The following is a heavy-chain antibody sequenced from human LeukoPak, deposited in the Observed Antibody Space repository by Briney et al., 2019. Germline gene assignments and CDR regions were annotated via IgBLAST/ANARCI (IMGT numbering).Heavy chain of an antibody. D-gene: IGHD3-3*01. J-gene: IGHJ4*02. CDR2: INHSGST. V-gene: IGHV4-34*01. Sequence: SETLSLTCAVYGGSFSGYYWSWIRQPPGKGLEWIGEINHSGSTNYNPSLKSRVTISVDTSKNQFSLKLSSVTAADTAVYYCARDPTIFGVVILSEGFDYWGQGTLVTVSS. CDR3: ARDPTIFGVVILSEGFDY. CDR1: GGSFSGYY.